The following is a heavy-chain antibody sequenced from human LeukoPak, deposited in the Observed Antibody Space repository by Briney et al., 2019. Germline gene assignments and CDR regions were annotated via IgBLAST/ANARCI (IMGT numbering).Heavy chain of an antibody. V-gene: IGHV1-18*01. CDR1: GYTFTKYG. J-gene: IGHJ4*02. Sequence: ASVKVSCKASGYTFTKYGITWVRQAPGQGLEWMGWISTYNGNTNYAQKLQGRVTMTTDTSTSTAYMELRSLRSDDTAVYYCARQTYDFWSTGIPDYWGQGTLVTVSS. CDR3: ARQTYDFWSTGIPDY. CDR2: ISTYNGNT. D-gene: IGHD3-3*01.